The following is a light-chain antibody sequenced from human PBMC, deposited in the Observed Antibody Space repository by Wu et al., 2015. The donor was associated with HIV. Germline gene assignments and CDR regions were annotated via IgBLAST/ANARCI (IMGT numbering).Light chain of an antibody. CDR2: DAS. CDR1: QXIFTY. CDR3: QQLNSFPLT. J-gene: IGKJ5*01. Sequence: SXSIGDRVNITCRASQXIFTYLAWYQQTPGKAPRVLIYDASTLQSGVSSRFSGSGSGAHFTLTISGLQREDFAVYFCQQLNSFPLTFGQGSRLEI. V-gene: IGKV1-13*02.